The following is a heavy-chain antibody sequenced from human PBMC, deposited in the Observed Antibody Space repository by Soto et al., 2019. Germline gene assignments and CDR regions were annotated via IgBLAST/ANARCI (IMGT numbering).Heavy chain of an antibody. CDR3: ARDGGRHSGGIDY. D-gene: IGHD1-26*01. V-gene: IGHV1-69*01. CDR1: GGTFSSYS. J-gene: IGHJ4*02. Sequence: QVQLVQSGAEVKKPGASVKVSCKASGGTFSSYSINWVRQAPGQGLEWMGEIIPIFGTANYAQKFQGRVTIAADESTSTAYMELSSLRSEDTAVYYCARDGGRHSGGIDYWGQGTLVTVSS. CDR2: IIPIFGTA.